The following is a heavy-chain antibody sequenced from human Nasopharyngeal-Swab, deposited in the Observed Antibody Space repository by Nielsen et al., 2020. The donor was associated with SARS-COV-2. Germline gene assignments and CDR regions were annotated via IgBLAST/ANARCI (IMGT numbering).Heavy chain of an antibody. V-gene: IGHV3-48*02. CDR2: ISSSSSTI. J-gene: IGHJ3*02. D-gene: IGHD3-16*01. CDR3: ARDRPVWGSYISFDI. CDR1: GFTFSSYS. Sequence: GGSLRLSCAASGFTFSSYSMNWVRQAPGKGLEWVSYISSSSSTIYYADSVKGRFTISRDNAKNSLYLQMNSLRDEDTAVYYCARDRPVWGSYISFDIWGQGTMVTVSS.